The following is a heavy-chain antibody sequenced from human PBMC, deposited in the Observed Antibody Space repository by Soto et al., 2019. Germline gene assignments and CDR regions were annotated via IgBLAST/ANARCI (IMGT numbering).Heavy chain of an antibody. V-gene: IGHV4-59*01. J-gene: IGHJ4*02. CDR3: ARDSREPYYDYIWGSYRLGGLDY. CDR2: IYYSGST. D-gene: IGHD3-16*02. Sequence: SETLSLTCTVSGGSISSYYWSWIRQPPGKGLEWIGYIYYSGSTNYNPSLKSRVTISVDTSKNQFSLKLSCVTAADTAVYYCARDSREPYYDYIWGSYRLGGLDYWGQGTLVTVSS. CDR1: GGSISSYY.